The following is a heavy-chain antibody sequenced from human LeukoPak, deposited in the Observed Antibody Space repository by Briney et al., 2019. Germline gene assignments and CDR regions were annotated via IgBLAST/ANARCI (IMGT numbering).Heavy chain of an antibody. CDR3: ANHPRTGYCSSISCFYMDV. CDR2: ISSSSSTI. D-gene: IGHD2-2*01. V-gene: IGHV3-48*01. CDR1: GFTFSSYS. Sequence: SGGSLRLSCAASGFTFSSYSMNWVRQAPGKGLEWVSYISSSSSTIYYADSVKGRFTISRDNSKNTLYLQMNSLRAEDTAVYYCANHPRTGYCSSISCFYMDVWGKGTTVTVSS. J-gene: IGHJ6*03.